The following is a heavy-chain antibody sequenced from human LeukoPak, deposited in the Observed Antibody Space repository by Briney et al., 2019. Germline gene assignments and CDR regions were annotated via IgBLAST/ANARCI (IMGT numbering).Heavy chain of an antibody. J-gene: IGHJ5*02. CDR3: AREAATRLHWFDP. D-gene: IGHD2-15*01. Sequence: SETLSLTCTVSGGSISGGGYYWTWIRQHPGKGLEWIGYIYYSGSTNYNPSLKSRVTMSVDTSKNQFSLKLSSVTAADTAVYYCAREAATRLHWFDPWGQGTLVTVSS. V-gene: IGHV4-61*08. CDR2: IYYSGST. CDR1: GGSISGGGYY.